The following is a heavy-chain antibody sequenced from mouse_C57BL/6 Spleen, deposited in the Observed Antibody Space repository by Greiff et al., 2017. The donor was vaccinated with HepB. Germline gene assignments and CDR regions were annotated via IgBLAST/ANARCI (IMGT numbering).Heavy chain of an antibody. CDR1: GYTFTDYE. CDR2: IDPETGGT. D-gene: IGHD2-4*01. CDR3: TRYYDYDKDDFGY. V-gene: IGHV1-15*01. J-gene: IGHJ2*01. Sequence: QVQLQQSGAELVRPGASVTLSCKASGYTFTDYEMHWVKQTPVHGLEWIGAIDPETGGTAYNQKFKGKAILTADKSSSTAYMELRSLTSEDAAVYYCTRYYDYDKDDFGYWGQGTTLTVAS.